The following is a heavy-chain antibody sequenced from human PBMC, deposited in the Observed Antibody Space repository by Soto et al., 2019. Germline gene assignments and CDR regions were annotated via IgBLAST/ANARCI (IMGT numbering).Heavy chain of an antibody. CDR3: ARARYCSGGSCDYYYGMDV. Sequence: LXLSCAASGFTFSSYAMHWVRQAPGKGLEWVAVISYDGSNKYYADSVKGRFTISRDNSKNTLYLQMNSLRAEDTAVYYCARARYCSGGSCDYYYGMDVWGQGPTVTVSS. J-gene: IGHJ6*02. CDR1: GFTFSSYA. CDR2: ISYDGSNK. V-gene: IGHV3-30-3*01. D-gene: IGHD2-15*01.